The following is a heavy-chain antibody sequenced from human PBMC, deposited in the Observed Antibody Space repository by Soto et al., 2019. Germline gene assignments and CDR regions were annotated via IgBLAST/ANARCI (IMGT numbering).Heavy chain of an antibody. CDR1: GYTYTSYG. V-gene: IGHV1-18*04. CDR2: ISAYNGNT. D-gene: IGHD3-22*01. J-gene: IGHJ4*02. Sequence: ASLKGYCTASGYTYTSYGISWVRPAPGQGLEWMGWISAYNGNTNYAQRLQGRVTMTTDTSTSTAYMELRSLRSDDTAVYYCARGPDYDSSGYYLLWGQGTLVPVSS. CDR3: ARGPDYDSSGYYLL.